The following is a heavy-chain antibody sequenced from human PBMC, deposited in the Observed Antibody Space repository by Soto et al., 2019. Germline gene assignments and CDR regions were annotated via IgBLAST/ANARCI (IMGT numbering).Heavy chain of an antibody. CDR3: ATDWAPYYYDSSGAFDI. Sequence: QVQLVQSGAEVKKPGASVKVSCKVSGYTLTELSMHWVRQAPGKGLEWMGGFDPEDGETIYAQKFQGRVTMTDDTSTDTAYMELSSLRSEDTAVYYCATDWAPYYYDSSGAFDIWGQGTMVTVSS. J-gene: IGHJ3*02. V-gene: IGHV1-24*01. D-gene: IGHD3-22*01. CDR1: GYTLTELS. CDR2: FDPEDGET.